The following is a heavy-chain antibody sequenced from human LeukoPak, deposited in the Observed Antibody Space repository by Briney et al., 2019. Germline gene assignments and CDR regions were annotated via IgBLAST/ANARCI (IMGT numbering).Heavy chain of an antibody. CDR2: IKQDGSEK. J-gene: IGHJ3*02. CDR1: GFTFSDYY. V-gene: IGHV3-7*02. D-gene: IGHD3-10*01. Sequence: GGSLRLSRAASGFTFSDYYISWVRQAPGKGLEWVANIKQDGSEKYYVDSVKGRFTISRDNAKNSLYLQMNSLRAEDTAVYYCASIYYYGSGSPAGDAFDIRGQGTMVTVSS. CDR3: ASIYYYGSGSPAGDAFDI.